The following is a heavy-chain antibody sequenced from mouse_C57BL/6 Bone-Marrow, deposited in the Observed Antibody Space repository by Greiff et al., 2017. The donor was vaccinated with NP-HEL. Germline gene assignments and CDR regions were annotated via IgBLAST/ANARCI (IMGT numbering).Heavy chain of an antibody. CDR3: ARIWPHYYGSSYGGDYAMDY. CDR1: GYTFTSYW. V-gene: IGHV1-53*01. Sequence: QVQLQQPGTELVKPGASVKLSCKASGYTFTSYWMHWVKQRPGQGLEWIGNINPSNGGTNYNEKFKSKATLTVDKSSSTAYMQLSSLTSEDSAVCCCARIWPHYYGSSYGGDYAMDYWGQGTSVTVSS. CDR2: INPSNGGT. J-gene: IGHJ4*01. D-gene: IGHD1-1*01.